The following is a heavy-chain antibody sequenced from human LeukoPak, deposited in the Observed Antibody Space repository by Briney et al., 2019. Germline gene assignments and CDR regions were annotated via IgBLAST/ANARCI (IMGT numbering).Heavy chain of an antibody. V-gene: IGHV3-33*01. D-gene: IGHD3-22*01. CDR1: GFTFSSYG. Sequence: PGGSLRLSCAASGFTFSSYGMHWVRQAPGKGLEWVAVIWYDGSNKYYADSVKGRFTISRDNSKNTLYLQMNSLRAEDTAVYYCARDPKGVSSGYGYWGQGTLVTVSS. CDR3: ARDPKGVSSGYGY. CDR2: IWYDGSNK. J-gene: IGHJ4*02.